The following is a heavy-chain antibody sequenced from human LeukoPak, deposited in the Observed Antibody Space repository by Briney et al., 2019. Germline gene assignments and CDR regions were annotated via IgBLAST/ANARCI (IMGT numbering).Heavy chain of an antibody. V-gene: IGHV3-15*01. CDR1: GFSSTYAW. J-gene: IGHJ4*01. D-gene: IGHD5/OR15-5a*01. Sequence: KPGGSLRLSCAASGFSSTYAWMNWIRHTPGKGLEWVGRIKSKTDGEELHYAAPVRGWFSISRDHSINTVLLQMDRLRADDTAVYYCVTRLGSTIGVDYWGQGTLVTVSS. CDR3: VTRLGSTIGVDY. CDR2: IKSKTDGEEL.